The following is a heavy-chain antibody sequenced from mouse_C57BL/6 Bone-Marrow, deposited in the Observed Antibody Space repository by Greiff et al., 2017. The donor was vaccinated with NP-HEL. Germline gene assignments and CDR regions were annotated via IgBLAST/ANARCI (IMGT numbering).Heavy chain of an antibody. V-gene: IGHV1-74*01. D-gene: IGHD1-1*01. CDR1: CYTFTSYW. J-gene: IGHJ4*01. CDR3: AIPRYGDY. Sequence: QVHLKPPWCHLFNPFASFNFSCKSSCYTFTSYWMHWVKQRPGQGLEWIGRIHPSDSDTNYNQKFKGKATLTVDKSSSTAYMQLSSLTSEDSAVYYCAIPRYGDYWGQGTSVTVSS. CDR2: IHPSDSDT.